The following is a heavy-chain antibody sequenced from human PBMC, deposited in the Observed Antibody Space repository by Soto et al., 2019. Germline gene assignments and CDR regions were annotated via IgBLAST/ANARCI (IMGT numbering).Heavy chain of an antibody. V-gene: IGHV1-18*01. CDR3: ARDCDRAQVISVAGNDAFDI. J-gene: IGHJ3*02. Sequence: ASVKVSCKASGYTFTSYSISWVRQAPGQGLEWMGRISAYNGNTNYAQKLQGRVTMTTDTSTSTAYMELRSLRSDDTAVYYCARDCDRAQVISVAGNDAFDIWGQGTMVTVSS. CDR2: ISAYNGNT. D-gene: IGHD6-19*01. CDR1: GYTFTSYS.